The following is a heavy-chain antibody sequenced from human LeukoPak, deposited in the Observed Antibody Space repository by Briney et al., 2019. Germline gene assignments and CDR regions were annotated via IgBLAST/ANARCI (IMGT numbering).Heavy chain of an antibody. D-gene: IGHD1-14*01. CDR3: ASSCLRNDY. J-gene: IGHJ4*02. CDR1: GFTFSSYA. CDR2: SSGSGGST. V-gene: IGHV3-23*01. Sequence: GGSLRLSCAASGFTFSSYAMSRVRQAPGKGLEWGSASSGSGGSTYYADSVKGRFTISRDNSKNTLYLQMNSLRAEDTAVYYCASSCLRNDYWGQGTLVTVSS.